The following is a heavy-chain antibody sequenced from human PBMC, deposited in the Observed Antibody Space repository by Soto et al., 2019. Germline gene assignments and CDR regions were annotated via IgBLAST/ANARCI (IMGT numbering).Heavy chain of an antibody. CDR3: AKDRRITMVRGVTALDY. CDR2: ISYDGRNK. D-gene: IGHD3-10*01. Sequence: QVQLVESGGGVVQPGRSLRLSCAASGFTFSSYGMHWVRQAPGKGLEWVAVISYDGRNKYYADSVKGRFTISRDNSKNTLYLQMNSLRAEDTAVYYCAKDRRITMVRGVTALDYRGQGTLVTVSS. V-gene: IGHV3-30*18. CDR1: GFTFSSYG. J-gene: IGHJ4*02.